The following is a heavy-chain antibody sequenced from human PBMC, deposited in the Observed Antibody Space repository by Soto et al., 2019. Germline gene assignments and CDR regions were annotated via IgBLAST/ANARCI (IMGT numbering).Heavy chain of an antibody. V-gene: IGHV1-46*01. J-gene: IGHJ3*02. CDR2: INPSGGST. CDR1: GYTFTSYY. CDR3: ASSLIMIDYYGSGSYRGYGAFDI. Sequence: ASVKVSCKASGYTFTSYYMHWLRRAPGQGLEWMGIINPSGGSTSYAQKFQGRVTVTRDTSTSTVYMELSSLRSEDTAVYYCASSLIMIDYYGSGSYRGYGAFDIWGQGTMVT. D-gene: IGHD3-10*01.